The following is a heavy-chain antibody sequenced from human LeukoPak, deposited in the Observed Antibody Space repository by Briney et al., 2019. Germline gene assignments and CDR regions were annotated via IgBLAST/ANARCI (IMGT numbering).Heavy chain of an antibody. V-gene: IGHV1-46*01. Sequence: ASVKVSCKASGYTFTSYYMHWVRQAPGQGLEWMGIINPSGGSTSYAQKFQGRVTMTRDTSTSTVYMELSSLRSEDTAVYYCARDRFSVATYPLNWFDPWGQGTLVTVSS. J-gene: IGHJ5*02. CDR3: ARDRFSVATYPLNWFDP. CDR2: INPSGGST. D-gene: IGHD5-12*01. CDR1: GYTFTSYY.